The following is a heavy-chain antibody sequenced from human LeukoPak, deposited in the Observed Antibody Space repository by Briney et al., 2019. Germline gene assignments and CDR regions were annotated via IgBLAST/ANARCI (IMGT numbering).Heavy chain of an antibody. CDR1: GFTFSSHG. Sequence: PGGSLRLSCGASGFTFSSHGMSWVRQAPGKGLEWVANIKQDGSEKYYVDSVKGRITISRDNARNSMELQMNSLRVEDTAVYYCAKVAKYYYGSETYYFFEQWGQGTPVTASS. CDR2: IKQDGSEK. J-gene: IGHJ4*02. V-gene: IGHV3-7*01. CDR3: AKVAKYYYGSETYYFFEQ. D-gene: IGHD3-10*01.